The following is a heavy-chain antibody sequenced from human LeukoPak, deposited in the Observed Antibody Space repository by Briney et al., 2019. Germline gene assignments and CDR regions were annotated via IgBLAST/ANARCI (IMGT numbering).Heavy chain of an antibody. J-gene: IGHJ6*02. V-gene: IGHV3-33*01. D-gene: IGHD3-10*01. Sequence: GGSLRLSCAAPGFTFSSYGMHWVRQAPGKGLEWVAVIWYDGSNKYYADSVKGRFTISRDNSKNTLYLQMNSLRAEDTAVYYCARVMDSYGSDYYYYGMDVWGQGTTVTVSS. CDR1: GFTFSSYG. CDR2: IWYDGSNK. CDR3: ARVMDSYGSDYYYYGMDV.